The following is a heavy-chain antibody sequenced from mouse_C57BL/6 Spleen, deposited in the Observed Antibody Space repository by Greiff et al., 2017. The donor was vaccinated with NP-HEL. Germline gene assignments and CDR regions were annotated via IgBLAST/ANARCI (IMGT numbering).Heavy chain of an antibody. D-gene: IGHD2-12*01. CDR1: GFTFTDYG. CDR2: ISSGSSTI. CDR3: ARSYYKFDAMDY. Sequence: EVKVVESGGGLVKPGGSLKLSCAASGFTFTDYGMHWVRQAPEKGLEWVAYISSGSSTIYYADTVKGRFTISRDNAKNTLFLQMTSLRSEDTAMYYCARSYYKFDAMDYWGQGTSVTVSS. V-gene: IGHV5-17*01. J-gene: IGHJ4*01.